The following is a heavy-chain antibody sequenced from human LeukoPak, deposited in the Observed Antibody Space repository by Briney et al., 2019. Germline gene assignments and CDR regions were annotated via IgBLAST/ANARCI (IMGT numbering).Heavy chain of an antibody. CDR1: GFTFSSYA. D-gene: IGHD3-22*01. Sequence: GGSLRLSCAASGFTFSSYAMSWVRQAPGEGLEWVSAISGSGGSTYYADSVKGRFTISRDNSKNTLYLQMNSLRAEDTAVYYCARVSMIVVVITTPADYWGQGTLVTVSS. CDR2: ISGSGGST. J-gene: IGHJ4*02. V-gene: IGHV3-23*01. CDR3: ARVSMIVVVITTPADY.